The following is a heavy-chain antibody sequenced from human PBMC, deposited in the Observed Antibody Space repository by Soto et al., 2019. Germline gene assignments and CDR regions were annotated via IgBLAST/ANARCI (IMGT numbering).Heavy chain of an antibody. D-gene: IGHD6-13*01. J-gene: IGHJ6*02. CDR2: ISGSGGST. Sequence: GGSLRLSCAASGFTFSSYAMSWVRQAPGKGLEWGSAISGSGGSTYYADSVKGRFTISRDNSKNTLYLQMNSLRAEDTAVYYCAKAAAYSSSWYYYGMDVWGQGTTVTVSS. CDR1: GFTFSSYA. V-gene: IGHV3-23*01. CDR3: AKAAAYSSSWYYYGMDV.